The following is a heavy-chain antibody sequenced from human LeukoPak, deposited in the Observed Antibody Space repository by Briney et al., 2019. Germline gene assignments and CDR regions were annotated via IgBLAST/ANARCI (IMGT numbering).Heavy chain of an antibody. CDR1: GFTFSSYG. CDR2: ISYDGSDK. Sequence: GRSLRLSCAASGFTFSSYGMHWVRQAPGKGLEWVAVISYDGSDKYYADSVKGRFTISRDNSKNTLYLQMNSLRGEDTAVYYCSRGYTYGDYWGQGTLVTASS. CDR3: SRGYTYGDY. D-gene: IGHD5-18*01. V-gene: IGHV3-30*03. J-gene: IGHJ4*02.